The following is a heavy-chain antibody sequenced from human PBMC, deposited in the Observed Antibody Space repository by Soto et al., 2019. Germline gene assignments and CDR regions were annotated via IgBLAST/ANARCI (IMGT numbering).Heavy chain of an antibody. V-gene: IGHV3-23*01. J-gene: IGHJ4*02. CDR2: LLRSGSTT. CDR3: AKDAVSGDGIWLLDS. D-gene: IGHD4-17*01. CDR1: GFTFTNYA. Sequence: PGESLKISCAASGFTFTNYAMTWARQAPGKGLEWVSSLLRSGSTTYYADSVKGRFTISSDISANSLYLQIDSLRAEDTAVYYCAKDAVSGDGIWLLDSWGQGTVVTVSS.